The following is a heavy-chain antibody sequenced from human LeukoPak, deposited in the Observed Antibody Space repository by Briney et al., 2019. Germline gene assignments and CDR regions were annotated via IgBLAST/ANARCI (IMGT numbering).Heavy chain of an antibody. V-gene: IGHV3-7*03. CDR2: IEQDGSGK. D-gene: IGHD7-27*01. CDR3: AKDTPTNWGFDY. J-gene: IGHJ4*02. Sequence: GGSLRLSCAASGFTFSTYWMTWVRQAPGKGLEWVANIEQDGSGKYYVDSVRGRFTISRDNAKNSLYLQMNSLRAEDTAVYYCAKDTPTNWGFDYWGQGTLVTVSS. CDR1: GFTFSTYW.